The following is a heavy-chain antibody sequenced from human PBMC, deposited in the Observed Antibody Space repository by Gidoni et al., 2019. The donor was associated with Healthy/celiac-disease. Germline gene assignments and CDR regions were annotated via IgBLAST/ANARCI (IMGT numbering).Heavy chain of an antibody. CDR2: IYYSGST. J-gene: IGHJ3*02. Sequence: QVQLQESGPGLVKPSETLSLTCTVSGGSISSYYWSRIRQPPGKGLEWIGYIYYSGSTNYNPSLKSRVTISVDTSKNQFSLKLSSVTAADTAVYYCARHSPNAGLDAFDIWGQGTMVTVSS. CDR3: ARHSPNAGLDAFDI. V-gene: IGHV4-59*08. CDR1: GGSISSYY.